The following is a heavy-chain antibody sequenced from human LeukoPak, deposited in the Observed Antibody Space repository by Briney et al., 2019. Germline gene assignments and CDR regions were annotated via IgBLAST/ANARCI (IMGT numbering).Heavy chain of an antibody. Sequence: SETLPLTCTVSGGSIRSYYWSWIRQPPGKGLQWIGYIYYSGSTKYNPSLKSRVTISVDTSKNQFSLRLSSVTAADTAVYYCAREITGTTWAFDIWGQGTLVTVSS. D-gene: IGHD1-7*01. CDR2: IYYSGST. CDR3: AREITGTTWAFDI. V-gene: IGHV4-59*08. CDR1: GGSIRSYY. J-gene: IGHJ3*02.